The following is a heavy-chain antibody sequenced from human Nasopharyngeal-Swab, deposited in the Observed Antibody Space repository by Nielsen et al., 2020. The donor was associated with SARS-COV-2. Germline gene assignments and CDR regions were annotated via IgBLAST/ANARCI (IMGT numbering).Heavy chain of an antibody. CDR1: GFTFDDYA. V-gene: IGHV3-9*01. Sequence: SLKISCAASGFTFDDYAMHWVRQAPGTGLEWVSGISWNSGSIGYADSVKGRFTTSRDNAKNSLYLQMNSLRAEDTALCYCAKGDSSGYQPYYGMYVWGQGTTVTVSS. CDR3: AKGDSSGYQPYYGMYV. J-gene: IGHJ6*02. CDR2: ISWNSGSI. D-gene: IGHD3-22*01.